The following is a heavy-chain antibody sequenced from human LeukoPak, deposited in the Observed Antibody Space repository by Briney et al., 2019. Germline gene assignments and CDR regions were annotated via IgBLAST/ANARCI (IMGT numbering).Heavy chain of an antibody. D-gene: IGHD3-22*01. Sequence: GGSLRLSCAASGFTFSNAWMSWVRQAPGKGLVWVSRINSDGSSTIYADSVKGRFTISRDNARNTLYLQVNSLRAEDTAVYRCARDGRAPLYYYDSSGYIDYWGQGTLVTVSS. V-gene: IGHV3-74*01. CDR2: INSDGSST. CDR1: GFTFSNAW. CDR3: ARDGRAPLYYYDSSGYIDY. J-gene: IGHJ4*02.